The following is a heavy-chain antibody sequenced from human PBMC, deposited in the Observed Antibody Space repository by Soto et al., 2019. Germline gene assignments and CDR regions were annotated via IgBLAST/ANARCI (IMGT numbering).Heavy chain of an antibody. CDR2: IYHSGST. CDR1: GGSISSGGYS. V-gene: IGHV4-30-2*01. D-gene: IGHD3-22*01. CDR3: ARDPDSNGYYYYDY. Sequence: SETLSITCAVSGGSISSGGYSWSWIRQPPGKGLEWIGYIYHSGSTYYNSVKGRFTISRDNSKNTLYLQMGSLRAEDMAVYYCARDPDSNGYYYYDYWGQGTLVTVSS. J-gene: IGHJ4*02.